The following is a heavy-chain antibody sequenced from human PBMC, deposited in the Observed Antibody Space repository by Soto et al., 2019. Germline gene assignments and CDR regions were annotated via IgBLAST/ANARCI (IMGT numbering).Heavy chain of an antibody. V-gene: IGHV3-9*01. J-gene: IGHJ4*02. CDR2: ISWNSGSI. Sequence: EVQLVESGGGLVQPGRSLRLSCAASGFPFHEYAMHWVRQAPGKGLEWVSGISWNSGSIGYADSVKGRFTISRDNAKKCLYLQMNSLRAEDTALYYCAKDIRSSWYADYWGQGTLVTVSS. CDR1: GFPFHEYA. D-gene: IGHD6-13*01. CDR3: AKDIRSSWYADY.